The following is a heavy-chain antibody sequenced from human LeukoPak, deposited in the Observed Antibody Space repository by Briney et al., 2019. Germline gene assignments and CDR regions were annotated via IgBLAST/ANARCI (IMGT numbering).Heavy chain of an antibody. CDR2: VDGGGGGT. Sequence: PGGSLRLSCAASGFTLSSYAMTWVRQAPGRGLEWVSSVDGGGGGTYYADSVKGRFTISRDNSKNTLYLQMSSLRAEDTAVYYCAKEFNRGLPDYWGQGTLVTVPS. CDR3: AKEFNRGLPDY. J-gene: IGHJ4*02. CDR1: GFTLSSYA. V-gene: IGHV3-23*01. D-gene: IGHD2-21*01.